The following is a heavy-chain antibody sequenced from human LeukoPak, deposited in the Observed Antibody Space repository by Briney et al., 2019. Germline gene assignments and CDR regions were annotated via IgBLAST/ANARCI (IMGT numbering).Heavy chain of an antibody. J-gene: IGHJ4*02. D-gene: IGHD1-1*01. V-gene: IGHV3-23*01. CDR3: AKRSDNWNDYYFDY. CDR1: GFTFSSYA. Sequence: GGSLRLSCAASGFTFSSYAMRWVRQAPRKGLEWVSTISGSGVSTYYADSVKGRFTISRDNSKNTLYLQMNSLRAEDTAVYYCAKRSDNWNDYYFDYWGQGTLVTVSS. CDR2: ISGSGVST.